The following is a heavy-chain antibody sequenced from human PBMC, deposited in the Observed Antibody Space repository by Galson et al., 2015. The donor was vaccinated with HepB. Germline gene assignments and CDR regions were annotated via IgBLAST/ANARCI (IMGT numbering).Heavy chain of an antibody. CDR2: IYHSGST. D-gene: IGHD5-18*01. J-gene: IGHJ4*02. CDR3: AREVRGKYSYAWRFFDY. CDR1: GGSISSSNW. Sequence: ETLSLTCAVSGGSISSSNWWSWVRQPPGKGLEWIGEIYHSGSTNYNPSLKSRVTISVDKSKNQFSLKLSSVTAADTAVYYCAREVRGKYSYAWRFFDYWGQGTLVTVSS. V-gene: IGHV4-4*02.